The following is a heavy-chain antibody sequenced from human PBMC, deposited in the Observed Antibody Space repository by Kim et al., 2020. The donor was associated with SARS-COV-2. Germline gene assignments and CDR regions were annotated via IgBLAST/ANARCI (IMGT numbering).Heavy chain of an antibody. J-gene: IGHJ4*02. D-gene: IGHD2-21*01. V-gene: IGHV3-11*06. Sequence: TTSRDNAKNALYLQMNSLRVEDTAVYYCARGGYSNFDFWGQGTLVTVSS. CDR3: ARGGYSNFDF.